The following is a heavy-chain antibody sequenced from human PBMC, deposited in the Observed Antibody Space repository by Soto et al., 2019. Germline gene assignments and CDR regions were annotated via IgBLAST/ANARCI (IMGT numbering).Heavy chain of an antibody. J-gene: IGHJ4*02. Sequence: VQLVESGGGLVQPGRSLRLSCAASGFTFDDYAMHWVRQVPGKGLEWVSGISWNSARIAYADSVKGRFTISRDNAKNALYLRMNNLRAGDTALYYCVKDATARMIVLVVTDWGQGTLVTVSS. CDR1: GFTFDDYA. V-gene: IGHV3-9*01. CDR3: VKDATARMIVLVVTD. D-gene: IGHD3-22*01. CDR2: ISWNSARI.